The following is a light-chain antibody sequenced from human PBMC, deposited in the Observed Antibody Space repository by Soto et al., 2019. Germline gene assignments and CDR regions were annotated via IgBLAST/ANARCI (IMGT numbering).Light chain of an antibody. CDR3: SSYTSSSTLV. CDR1: SSDDGGYNY. J-gene: IGLJ2*01. V-gene: IGLV2-14*01. Sequence: QSALTQPASVSGSPGQSITISCTGTSSDDGGYNYVSWYQQHPGKAPKLMSYDVSNRPSGVSNRFSGSKSGNTASLTISGLQAEDEADYYCSSYTSSSTLVFGGGTKLTVL. CDR2: DVS.